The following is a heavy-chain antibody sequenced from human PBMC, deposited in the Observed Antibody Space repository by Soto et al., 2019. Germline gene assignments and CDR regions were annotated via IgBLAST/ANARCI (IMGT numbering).Heavy chain of an antibody. CDR1: GNTFTYRY. D-gene: IGHD1-26*01. CDR3: AGGGAGSGPFTWELPDH. J-gene: IGHJ4*02. Sequence: SVKVSCKALGNTFTYRYLHWVRQAPGQALEWMGWITPFSGDVHYAQKFQERVTITRDRSINTAYMQMSSLRSEDTAMYFCAGGGAGSGPFTWELPDHWGQGSLVTVSS. CDR2: ITPFSGDV. V-gene: IGHV1-45*02.